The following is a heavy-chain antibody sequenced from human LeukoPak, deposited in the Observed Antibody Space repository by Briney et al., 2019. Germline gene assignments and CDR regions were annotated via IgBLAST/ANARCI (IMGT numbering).Heavy chain of an antibody. D-gene: IGHD2-15*01. Sequence: GASVKVSCKASGGTFSSYAISWVRQAPGQGLEWMGRIIPILGIANYAQKFQGRVTITADKSTSTAYMELSSLRSEDTAVYYCARLGYCSGGSCYTPREWGQGTLVTVSS. CDR2: IIPILGIA. CDR3: ARLGYCSGGSCYTPRE. J-gene: IGHJ4*02. V-gene: IGHV1-69*04. CDR1: GGTFSSYA.